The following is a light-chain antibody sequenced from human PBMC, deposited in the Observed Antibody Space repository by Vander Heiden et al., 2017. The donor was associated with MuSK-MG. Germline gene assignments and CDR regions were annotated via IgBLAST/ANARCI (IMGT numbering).Light chain of an antibody. CDR2: QAT. CDR1: QSVSSW. CDR3: QQHKNYSMYA. J-gene: IGKJ2*01. V-gene: IGKV1-5*03. Sequence: DIPMTQSPSTLSASVGDRVTITCRASQSVSSWLAWYQQKPGKAPKLLIYQATSLESGVPSRFSDSEYGTEFTLTISSRQPDDFAAYYCQQHKNYSMYAFGQGTKLEIK.